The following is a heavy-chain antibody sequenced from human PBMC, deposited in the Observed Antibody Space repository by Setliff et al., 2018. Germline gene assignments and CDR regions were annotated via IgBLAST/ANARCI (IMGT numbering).Heavy chain of an antibody. J-gene: IGHJ5*02. Sequence: SETLSLTCAVSGGSISSSNWWSWVRQPPGKGLEWIGEINHSGSTNYNPSLKSRVTISVDTSKNQFSLKLSSVTAADTAVYYCARASYYNFWSGYFWEHAQFDPWGQGTLVTVSS. CDR1: GGSISSSNW. D-gene: IGHD3-3*01. CDR2: INHSGST. CDR3: ARASYYNFWSGYFWEHAQFDP. V-gene: IGHV4-4*02.